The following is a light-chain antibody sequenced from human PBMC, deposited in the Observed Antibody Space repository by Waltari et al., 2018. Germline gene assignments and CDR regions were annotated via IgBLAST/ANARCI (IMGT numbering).Light chain of an antibody. CDR1: SLGLGGHNY. Sequence: QSSLPQPPSASGSPGQSGTLACTGTSLGLGGHNYVRGYQQLPGKAPKLMISEVNKWPSGVPDRFSGSKAGNTASLTVSGLQADDEADYHCSSYAGSNHVVFGGGTKLTVL. CDR3: SSYAGSNHVV. CDR2: EVN. J-gene: IGLJ2*01. V-gene: IGLV2-8*01.